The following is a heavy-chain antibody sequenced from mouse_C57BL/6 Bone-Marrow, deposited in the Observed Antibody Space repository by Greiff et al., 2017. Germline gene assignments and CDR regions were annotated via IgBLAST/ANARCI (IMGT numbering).Heavy chain of an antibody. D-gene: IGHD1-1*01. J-gene: IGHJ2*01. CDR2: IDPANGNT. CDR1: GFNIKNTY. Sequence: EVKLMESVAELVRPGASVKLSCTASGFNIKNTYMHWVKQRPEQGLEWIVRIDPANGNTKYAPNFQGKATIPADTSSNTACLQLSSLTSEDTAIYYGARGEVEGDYWGQGTTLTVSS. CDR3: ARGEVEGDY. V-gene: IGHV14-3*01.